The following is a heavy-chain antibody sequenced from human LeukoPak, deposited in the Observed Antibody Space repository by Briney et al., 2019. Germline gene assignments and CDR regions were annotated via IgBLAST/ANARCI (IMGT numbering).Heavy chain of an antibody. CDR3: APLGVLISGCRAFDI. J-gene: IGHJ3*02. Sequence: SGGSLRLSCAASGFTFSSYTMNWVRQAPGKGLEWVSSISTSSRHIYYADSVKGRFTISRDNAKTSLYLQMNSLRAEDTAVYYCAPLGVLISGCRAFDIWGQGTMVAVSS. D-gene: IGHD3-3*01. V-gene: IGHV3-21*01. CDR2: ISTSSRHI. CDR1: GFTFSSYT.